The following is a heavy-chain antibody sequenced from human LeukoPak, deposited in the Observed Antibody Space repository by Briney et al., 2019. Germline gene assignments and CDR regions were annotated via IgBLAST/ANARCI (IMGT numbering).Heavy chain of an antibody. CDR3: ARDYWNYYFYALDV. V-gene: IGHV3-7*04. CDR1: GFTFSSYW. J-gene: IGHJ6*02. D-gene: IGHD2-15*01. Sequence: GGSLRLSCAASGFTFSSYWMSWVRQAPGKGLEWVANIKQDGSVKYYVGSVKGRFTISRDNAGNSLYLQMNSLRAEDTAVYFCARDYWNYYFYALDVWGQGTTVTVSS. CDR2: IKQDGSVK.